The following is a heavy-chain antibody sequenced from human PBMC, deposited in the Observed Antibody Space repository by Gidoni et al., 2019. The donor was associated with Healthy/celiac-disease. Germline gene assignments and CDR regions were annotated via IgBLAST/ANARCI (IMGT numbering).Heavy chain of an antibody. CDR1: GGSISRGGYS. D-gene: IGHD2-8*01. J-gene: IGHJ4*02. CDR3: DRRKWGGTNGVFDY. Sequence: QLQLQESGSRLVKPSQTLSLPCAVSGGSISRGGYSWSWILQPPGKGLEWIGYIYHSGSTYYNPSLKSRVTISVDRSKKQFSLKLSSVTDADTAVYYCDRRKWGGTNGVFDYWGQGTLVTVSS. CDR2: IYHSGST. V-gene: IGHV4-30-2*01.